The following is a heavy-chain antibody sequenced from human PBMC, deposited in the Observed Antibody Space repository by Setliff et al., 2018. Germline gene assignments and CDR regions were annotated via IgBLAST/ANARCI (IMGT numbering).Heavy chain of an antibody. V-gene: IGHV1-69*05. CDR3: AREGVDIRSSTDYRYYMDV. CDR1: GYIFTDYY. Sequence: SVKVSCKASGYIFTDYYMHWVRQAPGQGLEWMGGTIPMFGSANYAQKFQGRVTIITDEFTGTAYMELSSLRTEDTAVYYCAREGVDIRSSTDYRYYMDVWGKGTTVTVSS. CDR2: TIPMFGSA. D-gene: IGHD5-12*01. J-gene: IGHJ6*03.